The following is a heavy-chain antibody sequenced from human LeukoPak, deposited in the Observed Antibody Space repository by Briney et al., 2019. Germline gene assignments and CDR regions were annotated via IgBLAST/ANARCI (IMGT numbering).Heavy chain of an antibody. CDR2: IYYSGST. D-gene: IGHD3-16*01. Sequence: SETLSLTCTVSGGSISSSSYYWGWIRQPPGKGLEWIGSIYYSGSTYYNPSLKSRVTISVDTSRQQFSLNLSSVTAADTAVYYCARHASGDYYYGMDVWGQGTTVTVSS. V-gene: IGHV4-39*01. CDR1: GGSISSSSYY. J-gene: IGHJ6*02. CDR3: ARHASGDYYYGMDV.